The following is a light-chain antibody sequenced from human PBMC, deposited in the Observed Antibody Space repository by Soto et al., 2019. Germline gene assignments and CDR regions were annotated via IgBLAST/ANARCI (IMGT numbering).Light chain of an antibody. CDR3: QQYGRSPLT. Sequence: EIVLTQSPGTLSLSPGEGATLSCRASQSVSSSYVAWYQQKPGQAPRLLIYVATNRATGISDRFSGSGSGADFTLTISRLQPEDFAVYYCQQYGRSPLTFGGGTKVEIK. CDR1: QSVSSSY. V-gene: IGKV3-20*01. CDR2: VAT. J-gene: IGKJ4*01.